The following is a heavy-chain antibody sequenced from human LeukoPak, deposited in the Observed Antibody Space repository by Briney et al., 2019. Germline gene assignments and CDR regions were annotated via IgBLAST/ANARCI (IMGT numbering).Heavy chain of an antibody. CDR3: ARGGSYYDSSGYDFDY. Sequence: SETLSLTCTVSGYSISSGYYWGWIRQPPGKGLEWIGSIYASGSIQYSPSLKSRLTISVHTSKNQFSLNLSSVTAADTAVYYCARGGSYYDSSGYDFDYWGQGTLVTVSS. J-gene: IGHJ4*02. D-gene: IGHD3-22*01. V-gene: IGHV4-38-2*02. CDR2: IYASGSI. CDR1: GYSISSGYY.